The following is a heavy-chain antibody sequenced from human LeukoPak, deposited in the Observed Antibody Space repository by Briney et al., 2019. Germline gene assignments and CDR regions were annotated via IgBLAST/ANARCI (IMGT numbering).Heavy chain of an antibody. CDR3: ARERAIASLRPYYFDY. D-gene: IGHD6-6*01. Sequence: GGSLRLSCAASGFTFSDYYMSWIRQAPGKGLEWISYISSSGSTIYYADSVKGRFTISRDNARNSLYLQMNSLRAEDTAVYYCARERAIASLRPYYFDYWGRGTLVTVSS. J-gene: IGHJ4*02. CDR1: GFTFSDYY. CDR2: ISSSGSTI. V-gene: IGHV3-11*01.